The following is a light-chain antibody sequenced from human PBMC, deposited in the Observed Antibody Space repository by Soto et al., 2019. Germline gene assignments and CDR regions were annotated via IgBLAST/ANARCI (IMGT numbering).Light chain of an antibody. CDR1: TGAVTSGHY. V-gene: IGLV7-46*01. CDR3: LLCYSSGHVV. Sequence: QAVVTQEPSLTVSPGGTVTLTCGSSTGAVTSGHYPYWFQQRPGQALTTLISDTNNKHSWTPARLSGSLLGGKAALTLSGAQPEDEAEYYCLLCYSSGHVVFGGGTKLTVL. J-gene: IGLJ2*01. CDR2: DTN.